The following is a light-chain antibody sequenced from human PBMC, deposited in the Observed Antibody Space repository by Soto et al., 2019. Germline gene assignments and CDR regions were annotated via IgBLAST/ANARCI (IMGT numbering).Light chain of an antibody. J-gene: IGKJ2*01. CDR1: QSIGPY. CDR2: DAS. V-gene: IGKV3-11*01. Sequence: EIVLTQSPATLSLSPGERATLFCRASQSIGPYLAWYQQKSGQAPRLLIYDASNRATGIPARFSGGGSGTDFILTVSSLEPEDFAVYYCQQRSNWPPTFGQGTELEI. CDR3: QQRSNWPPT.